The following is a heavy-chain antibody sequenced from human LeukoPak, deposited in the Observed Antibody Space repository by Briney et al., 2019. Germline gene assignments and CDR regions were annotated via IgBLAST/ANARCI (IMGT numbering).Heavy chain of an antibody. CDR1: GYTFTDYF. J-gene: IGHJ4*02. CDR3: ARDIRPRVESFDY. CDR2: IGPDSGAT. D-gene: IGHD3-3*01. Sequence: ASVKVSCKASGYTFTDYFLHWVRQAPGQGLEWMGWIGPDSGATNYAQTFRGKVTMTRDKSINTAYMEVSSLSSDDTAVYYCARDIRPRVESFDYWGQGTLVTVSS. V-gene: IGHV1-2*02.